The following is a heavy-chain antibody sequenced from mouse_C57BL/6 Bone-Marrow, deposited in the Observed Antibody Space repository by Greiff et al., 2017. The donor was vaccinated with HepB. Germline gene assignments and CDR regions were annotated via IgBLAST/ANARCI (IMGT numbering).Heavy chain of an antibody. V-gene: IGHV5-4*01. J-gene: IGHJ3*01. D-gene: IGHD2-3*01. Sequence: EVQLVESGGGLVKPGGSLKLPCAASGFTFSSYAMSWVRQTPEKRLEWVATISDGGSYTYYPDNVKGRFTISRDNAKNNLYLQMSHLKSEDTAMYYCARDDGYPAWFAYWGQGTLVTVSA. CDR1: GFTFSSYA. CDR2: ISDGGSYT. CDR3: ARDDGYPAWFAY.